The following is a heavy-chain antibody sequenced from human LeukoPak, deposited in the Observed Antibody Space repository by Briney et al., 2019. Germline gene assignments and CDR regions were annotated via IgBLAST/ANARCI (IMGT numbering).Heavy chain of an antibody. Sequence: PGGSLRLSCAASGFTFSRNALSWVRQAPGKGLEWVSGISGSGTSTYYADSVQGRFTISRDNSKNTLYLQVNSLRAEDTAVYYCAKVRCGDDCYSTHDAYDIWGQGTMVTVSS. CDR3: AKVRCGDDCYSTHDAYDI. V-gene: IGHV3-23*01. J-gene: IGHJ3*02. D-gene: IGHD2-21*02. CDR1: GFTFSRNA. CDR2: ISGSGTST.